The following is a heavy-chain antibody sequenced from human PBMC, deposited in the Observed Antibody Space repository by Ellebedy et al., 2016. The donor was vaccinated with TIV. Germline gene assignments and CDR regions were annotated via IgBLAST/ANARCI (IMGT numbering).Heavy chain of an antibody. D-gene: IGHD2-15*01. CDR3: ARQTRMGYAFDI. CDR2: IYYSGST. V-gene: IGHV4-34*01. Sequence: SETLSLXXAVYGGSFSGYYWSWIRQPPGKGLEWIGSIYYSGSTYYNPSLKSRVTISVDTSKNQFSLKLSSVTAADTAVYYCARQTRMGYAFDIWGQGTMVTVSS. CDR1: GGSFSGYY. J-gene: IGHJ3*02.